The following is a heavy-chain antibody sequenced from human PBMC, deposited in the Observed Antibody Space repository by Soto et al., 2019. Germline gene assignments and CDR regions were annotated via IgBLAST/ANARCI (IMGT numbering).Heavy chain of an antibody. J-gene: IGHJ4*02. V-gene: IGHV3-23*01. Sequence: EVQLLESGGGLVQPGGSLRLSCAASGFTFSSYAMSWVRQAPGKGPEWVSAISGSGGSTYYADSVKGRFTISRDNSKNTLYLQMNSLRAEDTAVYYCAKDLYDSSGYYLPLVFDYWGQGTLVTVSS. CDR1: GFTFSSYA. D-gene: IGHD3-22*01. CDR2: ISGSGGST. CDR3: AKDLYDSSGYYLPLVFDY.